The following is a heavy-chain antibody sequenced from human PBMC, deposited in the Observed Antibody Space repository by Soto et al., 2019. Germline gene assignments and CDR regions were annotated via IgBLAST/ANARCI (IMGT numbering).Heavy chain of an antibody. CDR2: NYYSGVT. CDR3: ARDLRGRGSGRFDP. Sequence: WTWIRQHPGKGLEWIGYNYYSGVTYYNPSLKSRVTISVDTSKNQFSLKLSSMTAADTAVYFCARDLRGRGSGRFDPWGQGTLVTVSS. D-gene: IGHD3-10*01. J-gene: IGHJ5*02. V-gene: IGHV4-31*02.